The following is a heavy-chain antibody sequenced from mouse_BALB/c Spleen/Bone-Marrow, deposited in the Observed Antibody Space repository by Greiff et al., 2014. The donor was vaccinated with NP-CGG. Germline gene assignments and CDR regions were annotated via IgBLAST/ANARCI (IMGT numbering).Heavy chain of an antibody. D-gene: IGHD2-4*01. J-gene: IGHJ1*01. CDR3: ARARSTVITTWYIDV. CDR1: GYTFTSYW. V-gene: IGHV1S41*01. Sequence: DLVKPGASVKLSCKASGYTFTSYWINWIKQRPGQGLEWIGRFAPGSGNTYYNEMSKGKATLTVDTSSSTAYIQLSSLSAEDSAVYFCARARSTVITTWYIDVWGAGTTVTVSS. CDR2: FAPGSGNT.